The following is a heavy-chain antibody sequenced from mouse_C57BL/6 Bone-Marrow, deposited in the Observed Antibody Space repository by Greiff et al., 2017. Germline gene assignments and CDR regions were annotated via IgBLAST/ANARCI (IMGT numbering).Heavy chain of an antibody. CDR3: SIGGTAYYAMDY. D-gene: IGHD4-1*01. CDR2: IYPSDSDT. CDR1: GYTFTSYW. Sequence: QVQLQQPGAELVKPGASVKVSCKASGYTFTSYWMHWVKQRPGQGLEWIGRIYPSDSDTNYNQKFKGKATLTVDKSSSTAYMQLSSLTSEDSAVYYCSIGGTAYYAMDYWGQGTSVTVSS. V-gene: IGHV1-74*01. J-gene: IGHJ4*01.